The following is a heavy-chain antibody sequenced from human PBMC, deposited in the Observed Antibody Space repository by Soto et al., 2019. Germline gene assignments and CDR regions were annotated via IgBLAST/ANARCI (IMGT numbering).Heavy chain of an antibody. Sequence: GASVKVSCKASGYTFTSYDINWVRQATGQGLEWMGWMNPNSGNTGYAQKFQGRVTMTRNTSISPAYMELSSQRSEDTAVYYCARGRGHSYGQNYYYFYGMDVWGQGTTVTVSS. J-gene: IGHJ6*02. CDR3: ARGRGHSYGQNYYYFYGMDV. CDR1: GYTFTSYD. V-gene: IGHV1-8*01. CDR2: MNPNSGNT. D-gene: IGHD5-18*01.